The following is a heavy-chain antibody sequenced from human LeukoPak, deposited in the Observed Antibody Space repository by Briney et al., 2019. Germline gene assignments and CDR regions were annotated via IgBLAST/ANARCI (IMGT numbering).Heavy chain of an antibody. D-gene: IGHD3-22*01. V-gene: IGHV1-18*01. CDR3: ARAEDYYDSSGYPIGGGYLDY. CDR1: GYTFTSYG. J-gene: IGHJ4*02. Sequence: ASVKVSCKASGYTFTSYGISWVRQAPGQGLEWMGWISAYNGNTNYAQKLQGRVTMTTDTSTSTAYMELRSLRSDDTAVYYCARAEDYYDSSGYPIGGGYLDYWGQGTLVTVSS. CDR2: ISAYNGNT.